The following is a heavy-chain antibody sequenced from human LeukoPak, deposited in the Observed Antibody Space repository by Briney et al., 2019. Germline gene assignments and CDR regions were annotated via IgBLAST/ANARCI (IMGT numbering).Heavy chain of an antibody. V-gene: IGHV1-18*01. CDR3: ARDGPIAAAGDSYFDY. Sequence: VASVKVSCKSSGYTFTNYGISWVRQAPGQGLEWMGWISAYNGNTNYAQKLQGRVTMTTDTSTSTAYMELRSLRSDGTAVYYCARDGPIAAAGDSYFDYWGQGTLVTVSS. CDR1: GYTFTNYG. D-gene: IGHD6-13*01. CDR2: ISAYNGNT. J-gene: IGHJ4*02.